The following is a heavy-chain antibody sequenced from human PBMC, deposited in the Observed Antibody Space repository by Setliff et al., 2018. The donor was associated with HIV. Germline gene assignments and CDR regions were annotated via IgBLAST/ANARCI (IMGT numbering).Heavy chain of an antibody. CDR2: IYSGGST. Sequence: ETLSLTCAVSGGSISSSNWWSWVRQPPGKGLEWVSVIYSGGSTYYADSVKGRFTISRHNSKNTLYLQLNSLRAEDTAVYYCARVSKSSPDAFDIWGQGTMVTVSS. CDR1: GGSISSSNW. J-gene: IGHJ3*02. CDR3: ARVSKSSPDAFDI. V-gene: IGHV3-53*04. D-gene: IGHD6-13*01.